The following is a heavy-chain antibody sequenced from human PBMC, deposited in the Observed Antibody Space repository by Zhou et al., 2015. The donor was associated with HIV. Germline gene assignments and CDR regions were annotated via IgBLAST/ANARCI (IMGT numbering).Heavy chain of an antibody. Sequence: QVQLVQSGAEVKKPGASVKVSCKASGYTFASSDINWVRQATGQGLEWMGWMNPNSGNTGYAQKFQGRVTMTRNTSITTAYMELSSLRSDDTAVYYCARGSGYCTSTNCYRPTNFDYWGQGTLVTVSS. CDR3: ARGSGYCTSTNCYRPTNFDY. V-gene: IGHV1-8*01. CDR1: GYTFASSD. CDR2: MNPNSGNT. J-gene: IGHJ4*02. D-gene: IGHD2-2*01.